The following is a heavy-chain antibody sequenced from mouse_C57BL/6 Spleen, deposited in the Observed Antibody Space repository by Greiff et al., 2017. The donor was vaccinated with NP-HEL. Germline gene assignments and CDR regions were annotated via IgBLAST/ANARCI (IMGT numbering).Heavy chain of an antibody. CDR3: ARSRSYYSNYPYYAMDY. J-gene: IGHJ4*01. CDR2: IYPGDGDT. Sequence: QVQLKEPGAELVKPGASVKISCKASGYAFRSYWMNWVKQRPGKGLEWIGQIYPGDGDTNYNGKFKGKATLTADKSSSTAYMQLSSLTSEDSAVYFCARSRSYYSNYPYYAMDYWGQGTSVTVSS. CDR1: GYAFRSYW. D-gene: IGHD2-5*01. V-gene: IGHV1-80*01.